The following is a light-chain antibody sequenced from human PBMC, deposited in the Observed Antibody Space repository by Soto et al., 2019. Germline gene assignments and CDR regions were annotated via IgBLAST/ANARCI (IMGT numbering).Light chain of an antibody. Sequence: DIQMTQSPSTLSASVGDRVTITCRASQSISDSLAWYQQKPGKAPKLLIYEASSLKSGVPSRFRGSRSGTEYTLTISRLQPDDFATYYCQQYNGYWTFGQGTKVEIK. CDR2: EAS. V-gene: IGKV1-5*03. J-gene: IGKJ1*01. CDR3: QQYNGYWT. CDR1: QSISDS.